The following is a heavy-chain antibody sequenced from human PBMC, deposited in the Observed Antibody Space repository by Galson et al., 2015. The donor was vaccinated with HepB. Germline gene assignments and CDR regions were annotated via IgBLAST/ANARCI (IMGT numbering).Heavy chain of an antibody. CDR3: ATHRGYCTSATCLGWFDP. V-gene: IGHV4-39*01. D-gene: IGHD3-22*01. Sequence: SETLSLTCTVSGDSIGTSYYWGWIRQPPGKGLEWVGSVFYSGSAYYSPSLKSRVTISVDTSKNQFSLKLSSVTAADTAVYHCATHRGYCTSATCLGWFDPWGPGTLVTVSS. CDR1: GDSIGTSYY. CDR2: VFYSGSA. J-gene: IGHJ5*02.